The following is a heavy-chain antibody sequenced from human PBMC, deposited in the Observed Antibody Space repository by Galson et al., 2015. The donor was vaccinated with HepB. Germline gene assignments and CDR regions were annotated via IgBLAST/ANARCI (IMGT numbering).Heavy chain of an antibody. CDR3: ASRGDGVGDLDY. CDR1: GGSISTTKW. D-gene: IGHD4-17*01. J-gene: IGHJ4*02. Sequence: SETLSLTCAVSGGSISTTKWWSWVRQPPGKGLEWIGEIYHSGTTTYNPSLKNRVTMSVDKSKNQFSLKLNSVTAADTAVYYCASRGDGVGDLDYWGQGTLVTVSS. V-gene: IGHV4-4*02. CDR2: IYHSGTT.